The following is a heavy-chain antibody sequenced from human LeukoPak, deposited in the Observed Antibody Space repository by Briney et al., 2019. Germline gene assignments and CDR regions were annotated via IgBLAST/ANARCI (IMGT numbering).Heavy chain of an antibody. Sequence: GGSLRLSCAASGFTFDDYAMHWVRHAPGKGLEWVSGISWNSGSIGYADSVKGRFTISRDNSKNTLYLQMNSLRAEDTAVYYCAKDPAAKYYYDSSGYYLPDYYYGMDVWGQGTTVTVSS. CDR2: ISWNSGSI. V-gene: IGHV3-9*01. CDR1: GFTFDDYA. CDR3: AKDPAAKYYYDSSGYYLPDYYYGMDV. J-gene: IGHJ6*02. D-gene: IGHD3-22*01.